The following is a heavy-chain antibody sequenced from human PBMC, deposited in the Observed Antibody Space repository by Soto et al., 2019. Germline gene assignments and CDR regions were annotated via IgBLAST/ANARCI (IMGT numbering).Heavy chain of an antibody. CDR3: ARYDILTGYKD. J-gene: IGHJ4*02. V-gene: IGHV3-30-3*01. CDR2: ISYDGSNK. D-gene: IGHD3-9*01. Sequence: QVPLVESGGGVVQPGRSLRLSCAASGFTLSSYAMHWVRQAPGKGLEWVAVISYDGSNKYYADSVKGRFTISRDNSKNTLYLQMNSLRAEDTAVYYCARYDILTGYKDWGQGTLVTVSS. CDR1: GFTLSSYA.